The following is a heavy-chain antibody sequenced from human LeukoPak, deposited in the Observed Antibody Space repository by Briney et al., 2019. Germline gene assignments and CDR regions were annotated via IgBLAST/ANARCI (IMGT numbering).Heavy chain of an antibody. CDR3: VRVDNSGYLDF. D-gene: IGHD3-22*01. V-gene: IGHV3-30*04. CDR1: GFTFSSYA. J-gene: IGHJ4*02. CDR2: ISYDGSNK. Sequence: RSLRLSCAASGFTFSSYAIHWVRQAPGRGLEWVAVISYDGSNKYYADSVKGRFTISRDNAKSSLYLQMNSLRAEDTAMYYCVRVDNSGYLDFWGQGTLVTVSS.